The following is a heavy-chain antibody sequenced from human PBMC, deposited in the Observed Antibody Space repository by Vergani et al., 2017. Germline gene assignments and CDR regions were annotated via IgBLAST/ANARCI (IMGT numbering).Heavy chain of an antibody. CDR2: INPSGGST. J-gene: IGHJ4*02. Sequence: QVQLVQSGAEVKKPGASVKVSCKASGYTFTSYYMHWVRTAPGQGLEWMGIINPSGGSTSYAQKFQGRVTMTRDTSTSPVYMELSSLRSEDTAVYYCASTPGGGYYDSSGYYRYWGQGTLVTVSS. D-gene: IGHD3-22*01. CDR1: GYTFTSYY. CDR3: ASTPGGGYYDSSGYYRY. V-gene: IGHV1-46*01.